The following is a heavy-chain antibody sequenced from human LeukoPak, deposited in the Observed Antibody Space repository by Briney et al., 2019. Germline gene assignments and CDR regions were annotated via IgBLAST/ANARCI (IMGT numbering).Heavy chain of an antibody. V-gene: IGHV4-30-2*01. J-gene: IGHJ4*02. CDR2: IYYSGRT. D-gene: IGHD3-22*01. CDR1: GGSIMVAAYS. CDR3: ARPSNYYDSSGSFDY. Sequence: SETLSLTCTVSGGSIMVAAYSWSWIRQPPGKGLEWIGYIYYSGRTYYNPSLKSRVTISLDRSKNQFSLKLSSVTAADTAVYFCARPSNYYDSSGSFDYWGQGTLVTVSS.